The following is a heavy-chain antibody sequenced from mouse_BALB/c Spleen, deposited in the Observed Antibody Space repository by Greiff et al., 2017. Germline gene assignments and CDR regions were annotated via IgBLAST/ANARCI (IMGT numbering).Heavy chain of an antibody. D-gene: IGHD2-1*01. CDR1: GFTFSSYG. CDR2: ISSGGSYT. CDR3: ARQGDYGNNDY. Sequence: EVKLVESGGDLVKPGGSLKLSCAASGFTFSSYGMSWVRQTPDKRLEWVATISSGGSYTYYPDSVKGRFTISRDNAKNTLYLQMSSLKSEDTAMYYCARQGDYGNNDYWGQGTTRTVSS. V-gene: IGHV5-6*02. J-gene: IGHJ2*01.